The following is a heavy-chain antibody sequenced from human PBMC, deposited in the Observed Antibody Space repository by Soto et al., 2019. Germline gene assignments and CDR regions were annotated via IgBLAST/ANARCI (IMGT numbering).Heavy chain of an antibody. CDR1: GFTFSSYE. V-gene: IGHV3-48*03. CDR3: AREELNCGGDCFAF. Sequence: GGSLRLSCAASGFTFSSYEFNWVRQAPGKGLEWISYIGTSETNTYYAGSVKGRFTVSRDNAKNSVYLQMNSLRAEDTAIYYCAREELNCGGDCFAFWGQGALVTAPQ. J-gene: IGHJ4*02. CDR2: IGTSETNT. D-gene: IGHD2-21*01.